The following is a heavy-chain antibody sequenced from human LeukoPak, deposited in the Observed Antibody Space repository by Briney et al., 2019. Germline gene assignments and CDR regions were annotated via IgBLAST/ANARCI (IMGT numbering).Heavy chain of an antibody. CDR2: ISSSSGYI. CDR3: ARGRSSSWYGYFDL. V-gene: IGHV3-21*01. D-gene: IGHD6-13*01. J-gene: IGHJ2*01. Sequence: PGGSLRLSCAASGFTFSTYWMHWVRQAPGKGLVWVSSISSSSGYIYYADSVKGRFTISRDNARNSLFLQMNSLRAEDTAVYYCARGRSSSWYGYFDLWGRGTLVTVSS. CDR1: GFTFSTYW.